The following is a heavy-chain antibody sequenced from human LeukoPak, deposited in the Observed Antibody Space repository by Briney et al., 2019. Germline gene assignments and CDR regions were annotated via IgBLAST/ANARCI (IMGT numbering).Heavy chain of an antibody. V-gene: IGHV3-23*01. Sequence: PGGSLRLSCAASGFTFSSYAMSWVRQAPGKGLEWVLAISGSGGSTYYADSVKGRFTISRDNSKNTLYLQMNSLRAEDTAVYYCAKGRSGSYYYFDYWGQGTLVTVSS. CDR1: GFTFSSYA. J-gene: IGHJ4*02. CDR3: AKGRSGSYYYFDY. CDR2: ISGSGGST. D-gene: IGHD1-26*01.